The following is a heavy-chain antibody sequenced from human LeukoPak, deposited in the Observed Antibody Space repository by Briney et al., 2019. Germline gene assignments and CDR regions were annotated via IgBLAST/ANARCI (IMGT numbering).Heavy chain of an antibody. Sequence: GESLKISCKGSGYSFTSYWIIWLRQMPGKGLEWMGRFVPLDSYTTYSPSFQAHVPISAAKSISTAYLEWSSLKASDTAMYYCAKHLLAAAGNYYGMDVWGKGTTVTVSS. CDR3: AKHLLAAAGNYYGMDV. CDR2: FVPLDSYT. V-gene: IGHV5-10-1*01. D-gene: IGHD6-13*01. CDR1: GYSFTSYW. J-gene: IGHJ6*04.